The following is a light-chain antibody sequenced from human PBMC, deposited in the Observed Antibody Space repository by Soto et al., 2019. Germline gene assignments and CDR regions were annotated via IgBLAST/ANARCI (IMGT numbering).Light chain of an antibody. CDR1: QSVSSIY. V-gene: IGKV3-20*01. J-gene: IGKJ2*01. CDR2: GAS. Sequence: EIVLTQSPGTLSLSPGERATLSCRASQSVSSIYLAWYQQKPGQAPRLLIYGASSRATGIPDRFSGSGSETDFTLIISRLEPEDSAVYYCQQYASGFTFGQGTKLEIK. CDR3: QQYASGFT.